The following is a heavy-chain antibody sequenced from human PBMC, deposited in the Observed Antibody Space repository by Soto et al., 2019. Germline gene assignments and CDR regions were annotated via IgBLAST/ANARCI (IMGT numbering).Heavy chain of an antibody. Sequence: EVHLVESGGGLVQPGGSLRLSCAASGFIFSDYGLTWVRQAPGKGLEWVSHINAPSTSTLYADSVRGRFTISRDNAKNSVYLQMSSLSDEDTAVYYCTRDPEGDLDFHYWGQGTLVTVSS. D-gene: IGHD2-21*02. CDR3: TRDPEGDLDFHY. CDR1: GFIFSDYG. J-gene: IGHJ4*02. CDR2: INAPSTST. V-gene: IGHV3-48*02.